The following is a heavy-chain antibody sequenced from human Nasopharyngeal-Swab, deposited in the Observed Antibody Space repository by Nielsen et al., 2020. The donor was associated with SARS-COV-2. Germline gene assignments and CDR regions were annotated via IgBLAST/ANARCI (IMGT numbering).Heavy chain of an antibody. Sequence: ASVKVSCKASGYTFTGYSMHWVRQAPGQGLEWMGRINPNSGGTNYAQKFQGRVTMTRDTSISPAYMELSRLRSDDPAVYYCAWGSTSSPPYSYYYGMDVWGQGTTVTVSS. D-gene: IGHD2-2*01. V-gene: IGHV1-2*06. CDR3: AWGSTSSPPYSYYYGMDV. J-gene: IGHJ6*02. CDR2: INPNSGGT. CDR1: GYTFTGYS.